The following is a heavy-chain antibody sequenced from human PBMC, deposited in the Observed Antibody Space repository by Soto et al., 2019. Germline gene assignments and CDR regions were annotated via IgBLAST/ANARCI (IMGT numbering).Heavy chain of an antibody. CDR3: GRITMIVAFFDGMDV. D-gene: IGHD3-22*01. CDR1: GFTFSSYA. Sequence: PGGSLRLSCAASGFTFSSYAMSWVRQAPGKGLEWVSAISGSGGSTYYADSVKGRFTISRDNSKNTLYLQMNSLRAEDTAVYYCGRITMIVAFFDGMDVWGQGTTVTVSS. J-gene: IGHJ6*02. CDR2: ISGSGGST. V-gene: IGHV3-23*01.